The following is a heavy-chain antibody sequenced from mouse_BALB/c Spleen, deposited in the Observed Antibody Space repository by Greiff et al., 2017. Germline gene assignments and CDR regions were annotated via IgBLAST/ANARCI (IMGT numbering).Heavy chain of an antibody. CDR1: GYTFTEYT. CDR2: INPNNGGT. Sequence: VQLKESGPELVKPGASVKISCKTSGYTFTEYTMHWVKQSHGKSLEWIGGINPNNGGTSYNQKFKGKATLTVDKSSSTAYMELRSLTSEDSAVYYCSRFDYDGAWFAYWGQGTLVTVAA. J-gene: IGHJ3*01. D-gene: IGHD2-4*01. V-gene: IGHV1-18*01. CDR3: SRFDYDGAWFAY.